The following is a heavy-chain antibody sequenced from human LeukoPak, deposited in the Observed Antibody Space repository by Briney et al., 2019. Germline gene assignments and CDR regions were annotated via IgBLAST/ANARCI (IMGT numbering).Heavy chain of an antibody. J-gene: IGHJ5*02. CDR1: GGSFNGYY. CDR3: ARGRTPP. Sequence: SETLSLTCAVYGGSFNGYYWNWIRQPPGMGLEWIGEINHSGSTNYNPSLKSRVTISIDTSKNQFSLRLTSVTAADTAVYYCARGRTPPWGQGTLVTVSS. D-gene: IGHD2-2*01. V-gene: IGHV4-34*01. CDR2: INHSGST.